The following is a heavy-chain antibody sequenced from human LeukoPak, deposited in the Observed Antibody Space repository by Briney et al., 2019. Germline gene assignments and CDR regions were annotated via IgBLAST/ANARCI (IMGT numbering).Heavy chain of an antibody. Sequence: GGSLRLSCAASGFTFSSYAMSWVRQAPGKGLDWVSAISGSGGSTYYADSVKGRFTISRDNSKNTLYLQMNSLRAEDTAVYYCAKDRDSSGTFDYWGQGTLVTVSS. J-gene: IGHJ4*02. CDR2: ISGSGGST. V-gene: IGHV3-23*01. CDR3: AKDRDSSGTFDY. CDR1: GFTFSSYA. D-gene: IGHD6-19*01.